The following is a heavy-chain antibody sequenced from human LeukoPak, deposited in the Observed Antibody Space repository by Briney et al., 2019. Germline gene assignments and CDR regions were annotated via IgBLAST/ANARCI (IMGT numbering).Heavy chain of an antibody. CDR2: INPSGGST. CDR3: ARNRPVYGGVDY. J-gene: IGHJ4*02. CDR1: GYTFTSYY. D-gene: IGHD4-23*01. Sequence: ASVKVSCKASGYTFTSYYMHWVRQAPGQGLEWMGIINPSGGSTSYAQKFQGRVTMTRDTSTSAVYMELSSLRSEDTAVYYCARNRPVYGGVDYWGQGTLVTVSS. V-gene: IGHV1-46*01.